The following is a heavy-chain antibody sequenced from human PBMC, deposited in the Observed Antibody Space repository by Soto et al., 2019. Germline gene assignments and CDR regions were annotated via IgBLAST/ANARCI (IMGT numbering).Heavy chain of an antibody. CDR1: GYTFTSHA. CDR2: TSAYHRNT. CDR3: ARDRPTALEGLSPGYYYYGMDG. D-gene: IGHD3-3*01. V-gene: IGHV1-18*04. Sequence: ASVKASCKXSGYTFTSHAISWARQAPGQGLARIGWTSAYHRNTNYAQKLKGRVTMTTDTSTSTAYMELRSMRSDDAAVYYCARDRPTALEGLSPGYYYYGMDGWGQGTTGTVSS. J-gene: IGHJ6*02.